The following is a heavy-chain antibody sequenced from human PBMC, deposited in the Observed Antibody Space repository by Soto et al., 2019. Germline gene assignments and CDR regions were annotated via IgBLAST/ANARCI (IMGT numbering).Heavy chain of an antibody. J-gene: IGHJ4*02. CDR3: ASNQDFYDSSGYYY. V-gene: IGHV4-4*02. CDR2: IYHSGST. CDR1: GGSISSSNW. Sequence: SETLSLTCAVSGGSISSSNWWSWVRQPPGKGLEWIGEIYHSGSTNYNPSLKSRVNISMDKSKNQFSLKLNSVTAADTAVYYCASNQDFYDSSGYYYWGQGTLVT. D-gene: IGHD3-22*01.